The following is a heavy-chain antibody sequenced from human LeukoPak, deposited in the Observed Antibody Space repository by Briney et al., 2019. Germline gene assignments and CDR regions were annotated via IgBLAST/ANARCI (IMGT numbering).Heavy chain of an antibody. CDR2: IIPIFGTA. V-gene: IGHV1-69*13. J-gene: IGHJ6*02. CDR1: GGTFSSYA. Sequence: SVKVSCKASGGTFSSYAISWVRQAPGQGLEWMGGIIPIFGTANYAQKFQGRVTITADESTSTAYMELRSLRSDDTAVYYCARVDSSSSSIYYYYGMDVWGQGTTVTVSS. D-gene: IGHD6-6*01. CDR3: ARVDSSSSSIYYYYGMDV.